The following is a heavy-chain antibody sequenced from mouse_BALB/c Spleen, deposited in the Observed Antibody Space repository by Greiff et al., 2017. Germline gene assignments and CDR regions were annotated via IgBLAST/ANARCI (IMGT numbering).Heavy chain of an antibody. V-gene: IGHV1-62-2*01. J-gene: IGHJ4*01. Sequence: VKLMESGAELVKPGASVKLSCKASGYTFTEYIIHWVKQRSGQGLEWIGWFYPGSGSIKYNEKFKDKATLTADKSSSTVYMELSRLTSEDSAVYFCARHQPKYGNLYAMDYWGQGTSVTVSS. CDR1: GYTFTEYI. CDR2: FYPGSGSI. D-gene: IGHD2-10*02. CDR3: ARHQPKYGNLYAMDY.